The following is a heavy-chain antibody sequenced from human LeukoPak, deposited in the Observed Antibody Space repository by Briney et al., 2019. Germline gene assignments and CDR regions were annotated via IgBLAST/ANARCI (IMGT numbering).Heavy chain of an antibody. Sequence: PGGSLRLSCAASGFTFSSYAMNWVRQAPGKGLEWVAVISYDGGNKYYADSVKGRFTISRDNSKNTLYLQMNSLRVEDTAVYYCARRGSGWYENWFDPWGQGTLVTVSS. V-gene: IGHV3-30-3*01. J-gene: IGHJ5*02. CDR1: GFTFSSYA. CDR3: ARRGSGWYENWFDP. CDR2: ISYDGGNK. D-gene: IGHD6-19*01.